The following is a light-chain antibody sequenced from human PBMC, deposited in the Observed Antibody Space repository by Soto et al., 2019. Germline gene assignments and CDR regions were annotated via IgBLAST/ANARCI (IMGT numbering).Light chain of an antibody. J-gene: IGLJ2*01. CDR3: CSYAGRYIVV. CDR1: SSDVGGYTY. Sequence: QSALTQPRSVSGSPGHSVAISCTGTSSDVGGYTYVAWYRQYPGKAPKLMRYDVSKRPSGVPDRFSGSKSGNTASLTISGLQAEDEADYYCCSYAGRYIVVFGGGTKLTVL. CDR2: DVS. V-gene: IGLV2-11*01.